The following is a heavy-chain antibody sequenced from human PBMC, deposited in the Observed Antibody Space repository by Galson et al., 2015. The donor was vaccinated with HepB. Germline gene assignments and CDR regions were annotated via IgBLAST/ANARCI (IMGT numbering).Heavy chain of an antibody. V-gene: IGHV3-23*01. D-gene: IGHD6-6*01. Sequence: SLRLSCAASGFTFSSYWMSWVRQAPGKGLEWVSAISGSGGSTYYADSVKGRFTISRDNSKNTLYLQMNSLRAEDTAVYYCAKCGAARPKNFDYWGQGTLVTVSS. CDR2: ISGSGGST. CDR1: GFTFSSYW. CDR3: AKCGAARPKNFDY. J-gene: IGHJ4*02.